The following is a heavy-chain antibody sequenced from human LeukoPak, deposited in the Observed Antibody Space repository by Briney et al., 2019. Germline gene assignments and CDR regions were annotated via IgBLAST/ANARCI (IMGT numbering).Heavy chain of an antibody. V-gene: IGHV3-23*01. CDR3: GTPGYISGAFDI. D-gene: IGHD5-24*01. CDR1: GFTFSSYA. J-gene: IGHJ3*02. Sequence: GGSLRLSCAASGFTFSSYAMSWVRQAPGKGLEWVSAVSGSGGSTYYADSVKGRFTVSRDNSKNTLYPQMNSLRAEDTAVYYCGTPGYISGAFDIWGQGTEVTVSS. CDR2: VSGSGGST.